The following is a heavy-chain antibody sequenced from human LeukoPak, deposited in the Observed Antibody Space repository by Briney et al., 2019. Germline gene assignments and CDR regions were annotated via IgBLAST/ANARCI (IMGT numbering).Heavy chain of an antibody. Sequence: GGSLRLSCAASGFTFYDYTMHWVRQAPGKVLEWVSLISWDGGSTYYADSVKGRFTISRDNRKNALYLQMNSLRTEDTALYYCAKDMGVVPAARDYYYYGMDVWGQGTTVTVSS. CDR3: AKDMGVVPAARDYYYYGMDV. CDR2: ISWDGGST. CDR1: GFTFYDYT. D-gene: IGHD2-2*01. J-gene: IGHJ6*02. V-gene: IGHV3-43*01.